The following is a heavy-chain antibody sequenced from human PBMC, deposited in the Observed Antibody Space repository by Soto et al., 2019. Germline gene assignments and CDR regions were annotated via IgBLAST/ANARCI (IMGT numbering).Heavy chain of an antibody. CDR2: INHSGST. J-gene: IGHJ4*02. D-gene: IGHD6-6*01. CDR1: CGSFSGYY. Sequence: QVQLQQWGAGLLKPSETLSLTCAVYCGSFSGYYWSWIRQPPGQGLEWIGEINHSGSTNYNQSLKSRVTMSVDTSKNQFALKLSSVTAADTAVYYCARTSRFDCWGQGTLVTVSS. V-gene: IGHV4-34*01. CDR3: ARTSRFDC.